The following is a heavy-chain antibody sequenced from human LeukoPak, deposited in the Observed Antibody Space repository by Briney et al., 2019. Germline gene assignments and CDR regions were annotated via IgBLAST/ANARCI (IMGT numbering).Heavy chain of an antibody. V-gene: IGHV4-39*01. CDR1: DGSISTSSYY. CDR3: ASLGRYCSGGNCIIDY. Sequence: SETLSLTCTVSDGSISTSSYYWGWIRQPPGKGLEWIGNTYYSGSTYYNPSLKSRITISVDTSKNQFSLKLSSVTAADTAVYYCASLGRYCSGGNCIIDYWGQGTLVTVSS. J-gene: IGHJ4*02. CDR2: TYYSGST. D-gene: IGHD2-15*01.